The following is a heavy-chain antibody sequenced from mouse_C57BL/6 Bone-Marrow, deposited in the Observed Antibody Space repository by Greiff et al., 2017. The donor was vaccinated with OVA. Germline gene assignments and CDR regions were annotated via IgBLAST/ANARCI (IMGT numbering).Heavy chain of an antibody. V-gene: IGHV1-85*01. D-gene: IGHD2-1*01. J-gene: IGHJ2*01. Sequence: VKLQESGPELVKPGASVKLSCKASGYTFTSYDINWVKQRPGQGLEWIGWIYPRDGSTKYNEKFKGKATLTVDTSSSTAYMELHSLTSEDSAVYFCASPYGNYFDYWGQGTTLTVSS. CDR1: GYTFTSYD. CDR3: ASPYGNYFDY. CDR2: IYPRDGST.